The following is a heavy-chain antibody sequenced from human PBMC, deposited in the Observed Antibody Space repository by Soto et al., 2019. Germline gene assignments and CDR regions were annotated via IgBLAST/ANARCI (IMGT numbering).Heavy chain of an antibody. J-gene: IGHJ5*02. CDR1: GGSISSGDYY. CDR3: ARHGYCSSTSCYAGGGWFDP. V-gene: IGHV4-30-4*01. D-gene: IGHD2-2*03. Sequence: QVQLQESGPGLVKPSQTLSLTCTVSGGSISSGDYYWSWIRQPPGKGLEWIGYIYYSGSTYYNPSLKGRVTISVDTSKNQFSLKLSSVTAADTAVYYCARHGYCSSTSCYAGGGWFDPWGQGTLVTVSS. CDR2: IYYSGST.